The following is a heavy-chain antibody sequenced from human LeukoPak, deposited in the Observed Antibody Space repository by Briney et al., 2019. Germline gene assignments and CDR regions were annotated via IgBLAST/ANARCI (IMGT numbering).Heavy chain of an antibody. V-gene: IGHV4-61*02. CDR3: ARDRSYYSDTGADY. J-gene: IGHJ4*02. CDR2: VYATGNT. CDR1: GASINRGTHY. Sequence: PSETLSLTCTVSGASINRGTHYWSWVRQAAGKGLEWLGRVYATGNTNYNPSLWSRLSISIDTSRNQFSLRLSSVTAADTAIYYCARDRSYYSDTGADYWGQG. D-gene: IGHD3-22*01.